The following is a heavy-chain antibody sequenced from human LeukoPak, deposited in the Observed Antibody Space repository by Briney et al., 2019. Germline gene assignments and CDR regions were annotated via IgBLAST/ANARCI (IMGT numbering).Heavy chain of an antibody. CDR3: ARAGRVYDSSGYTPYYFDY. V-gene: IGHV4-34*01. CDR1: GGSLSGYY. Sequence: SETLSLTCAVYGGSLSGYYWSWIRQPPGKGLEWIGEINHSGSTNYNPSLKSRVTISVDTSKNQFSLKLSSVTAADTAVYYCARAGRVYDSSGYTPYYFDYWGQGTLVTVSS. CDR2: INHSGST. D-gene: IGHD3-22*01. J-gene: IGHJ4*02.